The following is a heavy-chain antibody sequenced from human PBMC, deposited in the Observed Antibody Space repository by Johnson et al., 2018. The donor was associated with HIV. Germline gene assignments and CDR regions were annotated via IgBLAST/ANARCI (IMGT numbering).Heavy chain of an antibody. CDR2: IYSGGST. CDR3: AMGIAAAAMTLHAFDI. D-gene: IGHD6-13*01. V-gene: IGHV3-66*01. CDR1: GFTVSANY. J-gene: IGHJ3*02. Sequence: EVQLVESGGGLVEPGGSLRLSCTASGFTVSANYMSWVRQAPGKGLEWVSVIYSGGSTYYADSVKGRFIISRDNSKNTLNLQMNSRRTEETAVYYCAMGIAAAAMTLHAFDIWGQGAVVTVPS.